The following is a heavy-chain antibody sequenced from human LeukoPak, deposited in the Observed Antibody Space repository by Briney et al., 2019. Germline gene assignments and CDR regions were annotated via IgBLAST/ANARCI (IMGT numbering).Heavy chain of an antibody. J-gene: IGHJ4*02. V-gene: IGHV1-18*01. Sequence: ASVKVSCKASGYTFASYAITWARQAPGQRLEWMGWISAYNGNTNYAQKLQGRVTMTTDTSTSTAYMELRSLRSDDTAVYYCAREGKTYHYDSNGYPDSWGQGTLVTVSS. CDR1: GYTFASYA. D-gene: IGHD3-22*01. CDR2: ISAYNGNT. CDR3: AREGKTYHYDSNGYPDS.